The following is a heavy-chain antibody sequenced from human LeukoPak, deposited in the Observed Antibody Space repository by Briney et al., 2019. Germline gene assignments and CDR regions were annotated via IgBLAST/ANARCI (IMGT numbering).Heavy chain of an antibody. CDR2: ISGSGGST. D-gene: IGHD3-22*01. CDR1: GFTFSSYG. Sequence: GGSLRLSCAASGFTFSSYGMSWVRQAPGKGLEWVSAISGSGGSTYYADSVKGRFTISRDNSKNTLYLQMNSLRAEDTAVYYCAKPSYYYDSSGRRKRDYYYYYMDVWGKGTTVTVSS. V-gene: IGHV3-23*01. J-gene: IGHJ6*03. CDR3: AKPSYYYDSSGRRKRDYYYYYMDV.